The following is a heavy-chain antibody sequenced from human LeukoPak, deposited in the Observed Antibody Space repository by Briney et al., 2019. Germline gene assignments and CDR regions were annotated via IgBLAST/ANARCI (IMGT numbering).Heavy chain of an antibody. D-gene: IGHD3-10*01. V-gene: IGHV3-11*04. CDR1: GFTFSDYY. Sequence: PGGSLRLSCAASGFTFSDYYMSWIRQAPGKGLEWVSYISSSGCTIYYADSVTSRFTISRDNAKISLYLQMNSLRAEDTAVYYCAKDLFYGSGSYPWWFDPWGQGTLVTVSS. CDR2: ISSSGCTI. CDR3: AKDLFYGSGSYPWWFDP. J-gene: IGHJ5*02.